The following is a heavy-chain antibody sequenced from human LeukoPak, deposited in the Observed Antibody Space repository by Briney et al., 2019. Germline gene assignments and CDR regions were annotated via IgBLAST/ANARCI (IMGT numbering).Heavy chain of an antibody. CDR3: ARGNGDYGY. V-gene: IGHV4-34*01. J-gene: IGHJ4*02. D-gene: IGHD4-17*01. Sequence: SETLSLTCAVYGGSFSGYYWSWIRQPPGKGLEWIGEINHSGSTNYNPSLKSRVTISVDMSKNQFSLKLSSVTAADTAVYYCARGNGDYGYWGQGTLVTVSS. CDR2: INHSGST. CDR1: GGSFSGYY.